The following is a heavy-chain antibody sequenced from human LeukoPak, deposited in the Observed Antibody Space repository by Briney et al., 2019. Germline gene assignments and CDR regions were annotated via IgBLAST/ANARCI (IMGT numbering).Heavy chain of an antibody. J-gene: IGHJ4*02. CDR3: ARVPSRELPTDY. D-gene: IGHD2-15*01. V-gene: IGHV1-8*01. Sequence: ASVKVSCKASGYTFTSYDINWVRQATGQGLEWMGWMNPNSGNTGYAQKFQGRVTMTRDTSTSTVYMELSSLRSEDTAVYYCARVPSRELPTDYWGQGTLVTVSS. CDR2: MNPNSGNT. CDR1: GYTFTSYD.